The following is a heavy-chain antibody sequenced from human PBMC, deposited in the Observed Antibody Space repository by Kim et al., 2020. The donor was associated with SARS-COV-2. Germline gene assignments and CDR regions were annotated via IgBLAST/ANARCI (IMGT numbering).Heavy chain of an antibody. CDR3: ARAYYYDSSGYNYYYYYMDV. Sequence: SETLSLTCTVSGGSISSYYWSWIRQPAGKGLEWIGRIYTSGSTNYNPSLKSRVTMSVDTSKNQFSLKLSSVTAADTAVYYCARAYYYDSSGYNYYYYYMDVWGKGTTGHRLL. D-gene: IGHD3-22*01. CDR1: GGSISSYY. V-gene: IGHV4-4*07. J-gene: IGHJ6*03. CDR2: IYTSGST.